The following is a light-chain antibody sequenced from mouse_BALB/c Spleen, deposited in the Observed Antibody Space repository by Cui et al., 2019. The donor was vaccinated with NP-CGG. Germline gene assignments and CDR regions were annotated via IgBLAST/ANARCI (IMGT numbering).Light chain of an antibody. CDR1: TGAVTFNNY. CDR2: GTN. J-gene: IGLJ1*01. Sequence: QAVVTQESALTTSPGETVTLTCRSSTGAVTFNNYANWVQEKPDHLFTGLIGGTNNRAPGVPARFSGSLIGDKAALTITGTQTEDEAIYFCALWYSNHWVFGGGTKLTVL. CDR3: ALWYSNHWV. V-gene: IGLV1*01.